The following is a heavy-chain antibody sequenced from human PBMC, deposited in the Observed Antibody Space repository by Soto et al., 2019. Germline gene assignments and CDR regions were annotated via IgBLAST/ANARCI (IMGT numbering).Heavy chain of an antibody. CDR3: VASGMIYHFLSGPHPFDP. CDR1: NGSFTDYF. Sequence: SETLSLTCAAHNGSFTDYFWTWIRQSPGKGLEWIGEINHRGGATYNPSLRSRVTISIDTSKNHFSLSLRSLTAADTAVYYCVASGMIYHFLSGPHPFDPWGHGTLVTVSS. J-gene: IGHJ5*02. CDR2: INHRGGA. D-gene: IGHD3-3*01. V-gene: IGHV4-34*01.